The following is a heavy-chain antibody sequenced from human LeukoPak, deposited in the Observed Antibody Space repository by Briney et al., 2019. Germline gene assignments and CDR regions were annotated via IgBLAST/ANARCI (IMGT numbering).Heavy chain of an antibody. V-gene: IGHV5-51*01. CDR1: GYSLTSNW. J-gene: IGHJ4*02. CDR2: IYPGDSDT. Sequence: GESLKISCKGSGYSLTSNWIAWVRQTPGKGLECIGMIYPGDSDTKYSPSFQGQVTISADKSISTAYLQWSSLKASDSAMYYCARAHASDYWGQGTLVTVSS. CDR3: ARAHASDY.